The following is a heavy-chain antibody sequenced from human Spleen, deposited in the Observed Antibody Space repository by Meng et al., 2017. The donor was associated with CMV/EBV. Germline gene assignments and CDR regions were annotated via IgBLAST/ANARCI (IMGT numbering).Heavy chain of an antibody. J-gene: IGHJ5*02. CDR1: GYNFIGYY. CDR2: SNPNEGTRYVT. CDR3: AEGISYGSGSP. V-gene: IGHV1-2*02. D-gene: IGHD3-10*01. Sequence: ASVKVSCKASGYNFIGYYIHWVRQAPGQGLEWMGWSNPNEGTRYVTKYAEKFQGRVTMTTDTSSNTAYMELNSLRSDDTAVYYCAEGISYGSGSPWGQGTLVTVSS.